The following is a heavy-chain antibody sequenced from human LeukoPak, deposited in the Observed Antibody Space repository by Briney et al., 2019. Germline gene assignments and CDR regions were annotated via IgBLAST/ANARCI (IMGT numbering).Heavy chain of an antibody. CDR2: IYPGDSDT. CDR1: GYSFTSYW. V-gene: IGHV5-51*01. D-gene: IGHD6-19*01. J-gene: IGHJ4*02. CDR3: ARPGALAVAGYFDY. Sequence: PGESLKISCKGSGYSFTSYWIGWVRQMPGKGLEWMGIIYPGDSDTRYSLSFQGQVTISADKSTSTAYLQWRSLKASDTAMYYCARPGALAVAGYFDYWGQGTLVTVSS.